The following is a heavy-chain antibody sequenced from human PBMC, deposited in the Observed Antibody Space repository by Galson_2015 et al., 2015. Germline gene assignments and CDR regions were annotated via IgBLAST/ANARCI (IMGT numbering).Heavy chain of an antibody. CDR3: ARTLPMGPYYYYGMDV. Sequence: PALVKPTQTLTLTCTFSGFSLSTSGMCVSWIRQPPGKALEWLALIDWDDDKYYSTSLKTRLTISKDTSKNQVVLTMTNMDPVDTATYYCARTLPMGPYYYYGMDVWGQGTTVTVSS. J-gene: IGHJ6*02. CDR2: IDWDDDK. CDR1: GFSLSTSGMC. V-gene: IGHV2-70*01. D-gene: IGHD2/OR15-2a*01.